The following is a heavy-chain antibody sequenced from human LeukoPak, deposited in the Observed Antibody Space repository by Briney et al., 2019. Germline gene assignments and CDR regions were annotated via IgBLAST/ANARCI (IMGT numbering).Heavy chain of an antibody. CDR2: IYYSGST. D-gene: IGHD1-26*01. CDR1: GGAISGYY. Sequence: SETLSPTCTVSGGAISGYYWSWIRQPPGKGLEWIGYIYYSGSTNYNPSLKSRVTISVDTSKNQFSLKLSSVTAADTAVYYCAREWELVYFDYWGQGTLVTVSS. CDR3: AREWELVYFDY. J-gene: IGHJ4*02. V-gene: IGHV4-59*01.